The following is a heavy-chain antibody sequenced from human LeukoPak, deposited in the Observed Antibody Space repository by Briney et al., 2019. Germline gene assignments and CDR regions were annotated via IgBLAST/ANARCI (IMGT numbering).Heavy chain of an antibody. CDR2: IRNDGTNK. V-gene: IGHV3-30*02. CDR1: GFTFRIYG. D-gene: IGHD3-10*01. Sequence: GGSLRLSCAASGFTFRIYGMHWVRPAPGKGLGWVAFIRNDGTNKYYADSVKGRFTISRDNSKNTLHLQMNSLRPEDTAVYYCAKDYYTSGQQWHPFDYWGQGTLVTVSS. CDR3: AKDYYTSGQQWHPFDY. J-gene: IGHJ4*02.